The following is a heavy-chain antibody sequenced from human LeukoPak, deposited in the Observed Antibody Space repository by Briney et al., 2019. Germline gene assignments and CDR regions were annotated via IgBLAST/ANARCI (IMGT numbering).Heavy chain of an antibody. CDR2: ISSSGSTI. D-gene: IGHD1-26*01. CDR3: AKVVGATKFYYMDV. CDR1: GFTFSDYY. Sequence: PGGSLRLSCAASGFTFSDYYMSWIRQAPGKGLEWVSYISSSGSTIYYADSVKGRFTISRDNAKNSLYLQMNSLRAEDTAVYYCAKVVGATKFYYMDVWGKGTTVTISS. J-gene: IGHJ6*03. V-gene: IGHV3-11*01.